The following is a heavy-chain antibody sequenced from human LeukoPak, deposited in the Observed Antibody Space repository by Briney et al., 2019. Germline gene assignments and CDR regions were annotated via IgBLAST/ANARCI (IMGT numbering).Heavy chain of an antibody. V-gene: IGHV3-30-3*01. CDR1: GFPFSSYV. Sequence: GGSLRLSCAASGFPFSSYVMHWVRQAPGKGLEWVSFTSYDGSNKYYADSVKGRFTISRDNAKNSLYLQMNSLRAEDTAVYYCARDFNPHHEQQLVRSHFDYWGQGTLVTASS. CDR3: ARDFNPHHEQQLVRSHFDY. CDR2: TSYDGSNK. D-gene: IGHD6-13*01. J-gene: IGHJ4*02.